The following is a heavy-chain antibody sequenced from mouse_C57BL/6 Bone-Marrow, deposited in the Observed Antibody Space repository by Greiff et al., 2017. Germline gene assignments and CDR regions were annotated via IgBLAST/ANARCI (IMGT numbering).Heavy chain of an antibody. CDR3: ARSLYYVYDWYFDV. Sequence: VQLQQSGAELVRPGTSVKMSCKASGYTFTNYWIGWAKQRPGHGLAWIGDIYPGGGYPNYNEKFKGKATLTADKSSSTAYMQCSSLTSEDSAIYYCARSLYYVYDWYFDVWGTGTTVTVSS. J-gene: IGHJ1*03. CDR1: GYTFTNYW. V-gene: IGHV1-63*01. CDR2: IYPGGGYP. D-gene: IGHD2-2*01.